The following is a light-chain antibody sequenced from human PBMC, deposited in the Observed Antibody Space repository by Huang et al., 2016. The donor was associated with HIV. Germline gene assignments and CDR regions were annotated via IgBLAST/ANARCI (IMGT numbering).Light chain of an antibody. Sequence: EIVMTQSPATLSLSPGERATLSCRASQSVTSNLAWYQQKPGQAPRLLIFGSSTRATGVPARFSGSGSGTEFTLTISSLQSEDFAVYYCQQYNIWPPTFGQGTKVEIK. CDR3: QQYNIWPPT. CDR1: QSVTSN. CDR2: GSS. V-gene: IGKV3D-15*01. J-gene: IGKJ1*01.